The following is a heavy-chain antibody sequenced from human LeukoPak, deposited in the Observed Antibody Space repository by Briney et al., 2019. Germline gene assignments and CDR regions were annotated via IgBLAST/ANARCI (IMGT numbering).Heavy chain of an antibody. D-gene: IGHD4-17*01. J-gene: IGHJ5*02. CDR2: INPSGGST. CDR3: ARENGDYWFDP. V-gene: IGHV1-46*01. CDR1: GYTFTSYY. Sequence: ASVKVSCKASGYTFTSYYMHWVRQAPGQGLEWMGIINPSGGSTSYAQKFQGRVTMTRVTSTSTVYMELSSLRSEDTAVYYCARENGDYWFDPWGQGTLVTVSS.